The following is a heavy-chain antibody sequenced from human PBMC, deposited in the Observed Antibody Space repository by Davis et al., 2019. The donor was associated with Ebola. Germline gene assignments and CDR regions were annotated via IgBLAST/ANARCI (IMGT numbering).Heavy chain of an antibody. V-gene: IGHV3-48*01. CDR3: AVKGYDSSIDY. CDR1: GFTFSSYS. Sequence: GESLKISCAASGFTFSSYSMNWVRQAPGKGLEWVSYISSSGSTIYYADSVKGRFTISRDNSKNTLYLQMNSLRAEDTAVYYCAVKGYDSSIDYWGQGTLVTVSS. D-gene: IGHD5-12*01. J-gene: IGHJ4*02. CDR2: ISSSGSTI.